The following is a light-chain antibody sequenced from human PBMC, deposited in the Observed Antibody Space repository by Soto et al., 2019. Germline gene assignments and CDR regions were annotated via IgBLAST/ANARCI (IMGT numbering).Light chain of an antibody. CDR2: GAA. CDR1: RSVSSRY. J-gene: IGKJ2*01. Sequence: EIVLTQSPGTLSLSPGERATLSCRASRSVSSRYLAWYQQKPGQAPRLLIYGAASRATGIPDRFSGSGSGTDFTLTISRLEPEDFAVYHCHQYGYSPNTFGQGTKLDIK. CDR3: HQYGYSPNT. V-gene: IGKV3-20*01.